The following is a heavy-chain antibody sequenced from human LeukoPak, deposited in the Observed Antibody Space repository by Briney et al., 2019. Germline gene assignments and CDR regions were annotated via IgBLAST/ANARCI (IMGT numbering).Heavy chain of an antibody. CDR3: AKGLVPAAMGEFDY. Sequence: TGGSLRLSCAASKFTFSFYAMSWVRQAPGKGLEWFSTISGSGANTYYADSVKGRFTISRDNSKNTLYLQMNSLRDEDTAAYYCAKGLVPAAMGEFDYWGQGTLVTVSS. CDR2: ISGSGANT. V-gene: IGHV3-23*01. J-gene: IGHJ4*02. D-gene: IGHD2-2*01. CDR1: KFTFSFYA.